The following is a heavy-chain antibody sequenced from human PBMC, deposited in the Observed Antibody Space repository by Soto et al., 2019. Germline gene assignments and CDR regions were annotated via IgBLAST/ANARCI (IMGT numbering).Heavy chain of an antibody. Sequence: ASVKVSCKASGYTFTSYGISWVRQAPGQGLEWMGWISAYNGNTNYAQKLQGRVTMTTDTSTSTAYMELRSLRSDDTAVYYCARINDFWSGYPPGDYYGMDVWGQGTTVTVSS. V-gene: IGHV1-18*01. CDR2: ISAYNGNT. CDR1: GYTFTSYG. J-gene: IGHJ6*02. D-gene: IGHD3-3*01. CDR3: ARINDFWSGYPPGDYYGMDV.